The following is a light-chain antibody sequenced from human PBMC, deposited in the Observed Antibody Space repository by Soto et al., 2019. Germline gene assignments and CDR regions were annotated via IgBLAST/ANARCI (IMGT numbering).Light chain of an antibody. Sequence: QLVLTQPPSASGTPGQSVTISCSGTTSNIGKNTVNWYQKLPGTAPKLLIYKNDQRPSGVPDRFSGSKSGTSASLAVSGLHSEDEAEYYCAAWDDNLGGLVLFGGGTQLTVL. J-gene: IGLJ3*02. CDR1: TSNIGKNT. CDR3: AAWDDNLGGLVL. V-gene: IGLV1-44*01. CDR2: KND.